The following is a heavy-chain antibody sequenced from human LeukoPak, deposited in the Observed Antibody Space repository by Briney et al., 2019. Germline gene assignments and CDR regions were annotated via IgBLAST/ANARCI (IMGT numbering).Heavy chain of an antibody. V-gene: IGHV1-69*04. J-gene: IGHJ6*03. CDR2: IIPILGIA. CDR3: ASGPGIAAAGQVYYYYYYMDV. Sequence: GASVKVSCKASGGTFSNYAVGWVRQAPGQGLEWMGRIIPILGIANYAQKFQGRVTITADKSTSTAYMELSSLRSEDTAVYYCASGPGIAAAGQVYYYYYYMDVWGKGTTVTVSS. D-gene: IGHD6-13*01. CDR1: GGTFSNYA.